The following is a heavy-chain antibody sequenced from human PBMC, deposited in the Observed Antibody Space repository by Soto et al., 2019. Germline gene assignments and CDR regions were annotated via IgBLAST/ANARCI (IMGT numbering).Heavy chain of an antibody. V-gene: IGHV1-24*01. CDR2: FDPEDGET. CDR3: ATDLEWELRWVDY. CDR1: GYTLTELA. D-gene: IGHD1-26*01. Sequence: ASVKVSCKVSGYTLTELAMHWVRQAPGKGLEWMGGFDPEDGETIYAQKFQGRVTMTEDTSTDTAYMELSSPRSEDTAVYYCATDLEWELRWVDYWGQGTLVTVSS. J-gene: IGHJ4*02.